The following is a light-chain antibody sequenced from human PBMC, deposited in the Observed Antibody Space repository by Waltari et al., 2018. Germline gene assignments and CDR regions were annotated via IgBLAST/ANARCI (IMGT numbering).Light chain of an antibody. V-gene: IGKV1-12*01. Sequence: DIQMTQSPSSVSASVGDRVTTTCRASQEISTSLAWYQQKAGTAPKVLIYHASTLQTGVPSRFSGSGSGTDFTLTINSLQPEDFATYFCQQGNSFPPTFGPGTKVEI. J-gene: IGKJ1*01. CDR1: QEISTS. CDR2: HAS. CDR3: QQGNSFPPT.